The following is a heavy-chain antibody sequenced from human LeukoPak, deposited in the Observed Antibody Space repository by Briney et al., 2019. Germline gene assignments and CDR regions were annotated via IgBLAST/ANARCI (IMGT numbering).Heavy chain of an antibody. CDR1: GFTFRSYV. Sequence: QTGGSLRLSCAAPGFTFRSYVMSWVRQAPGKGLEWVSLISTSGSTYYSDSVKGRFTISRDNSKNTLYLQMNSLRAEDTAVYYCAKRCSGSYYFLDYWGQGTLVTVSS. V-gene: IGHV3-23*01. D-gene: IGHD1-26*01. CDR3: AKRCSGSYYFLDY. CDR2: ISTSGST. J-gene: IGHJ4*02.